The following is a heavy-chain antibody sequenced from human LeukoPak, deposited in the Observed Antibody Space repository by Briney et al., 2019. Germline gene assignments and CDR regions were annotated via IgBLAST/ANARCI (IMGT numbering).Heavy chain of an antibody. J-gene: IGHJ5*02. Sequence: ASVKVSCKASGYTFTSYDINWVRQATGQGLEWMGWMNPNSGNTGYAQKFQGRVTMTRNTSISTAYMELSSLRSEDTAVYYCARFPGYGDYDWFDPWGQGTLVTVSS. CDR2: MNPNSGNT. D-gene: IGHD4-17*01. CDR1: GYTFTSYD. V-gene: IGHV1-8*01. CDR3: ARFPGYGDYDWFDP.